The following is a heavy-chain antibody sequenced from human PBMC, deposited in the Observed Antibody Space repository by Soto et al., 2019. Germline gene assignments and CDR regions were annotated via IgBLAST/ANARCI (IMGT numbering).Heavy chain of an antibody. CDR3: AGDSSAPDYYYGMDV. CDR1: GGSISSGGYY. D-gene: IGHD3-22*01. Sequence: QVQLQESGPGLVKPSQTLSLTCTVSGGSISSGGYYWSWIRQHPGKGLEWIGYIYYSGSTYYNPSLNSRVTISVDTSKNQFSLKLSSVTAADTAVYYCAGDSSAPDYYYGMDVWGQGTTVTVSS. V-gene: IGHV4-31*03. CDR2: IYYSGST. J-gene: IGHJ6*02.